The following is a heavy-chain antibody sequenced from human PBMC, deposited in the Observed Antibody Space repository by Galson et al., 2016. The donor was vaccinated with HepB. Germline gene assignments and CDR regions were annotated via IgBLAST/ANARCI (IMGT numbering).Heavy chain of an antibody. V-gene: IGHV3-23*01. J-gene: IGHJ5*01. D-gene: IGHD3-3*01. CDR1: GFTFSTYA. Sequence: SLRLSCAASGFTFSTYAMTWVRQAPGKGLEWVSALSGSGTSTYYADSVKGRFTISRDNSKNTLYLQMNSLRAEDTAVYYCAKGVHYDFWSGYTNWFDFWGQGTLVTVSS. CDR2: LSGSGTST. CDR3: AKGVHYDFWSGYTNWFDF.